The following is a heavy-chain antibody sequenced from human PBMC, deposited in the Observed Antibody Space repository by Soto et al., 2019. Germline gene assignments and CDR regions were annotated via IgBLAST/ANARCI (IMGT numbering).Heavy chain of an antibody. CDR3: AGLRLGEGFDP. J-gene: IGHJ5*02. CDR1: GGSVNSGSYY. D-gene: IGHD3-16*01. CDR2: IFYSGST. Sequence: SETLSLTCTVSGGSVNSGSYYCNWIRQPPGKGLEWIGYIFYSGSTNYNPSLKRRVTISLDTSKNQFSMRLSSVTAADTAVYYCAGLRLGEGFDPWGQGTRVTVSS. V-gene: IGHV4-61*01.